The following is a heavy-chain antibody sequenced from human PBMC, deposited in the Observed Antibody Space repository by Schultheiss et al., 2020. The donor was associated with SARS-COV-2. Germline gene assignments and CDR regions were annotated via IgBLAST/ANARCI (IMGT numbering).Heavy chain of an antibody. CDR1: GFTFSSYA. J-gene: IGHJ6*02. Sequence: GGSLRLSCAASGFTFSSYAMHWVRQAPGKGLEWVAVISYDGSNKYYADSVKGRFTISRDNSKNTLYLQMNSLRAEDTAVYYCARDGTPNWGLGYYYYGMDVWGQGTTVTVSS. CDR3: ARDGTPNWGLGYYYYGMDV. V-gene: IGHV3-30*01. D-gene: IGHD7-27*01. CDR2: ISYDGSNK.